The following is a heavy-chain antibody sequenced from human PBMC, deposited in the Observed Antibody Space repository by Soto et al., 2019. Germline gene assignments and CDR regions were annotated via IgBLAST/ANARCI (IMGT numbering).Heavy chain of an antibody. V-gene: IGHV3-30*18. D-gene: IGHD1-26*01. CDR3: AKVLREWALLGPVY. CDR2: ISYDGSNK. Sequence: QVQLVESGGGVVQPGRSLRLSCAASGFTFSSYGMHLVRQAPGKGLEWVAVISYDGSNKYYADSVKGRFTISRDNSKNTLYLQMNSLSAEDTAVYYCAKVLREWALLGPVYWGQGTLVTVSS. J-gene: IGHJ4*02. CDR1: GFTFSSYG.